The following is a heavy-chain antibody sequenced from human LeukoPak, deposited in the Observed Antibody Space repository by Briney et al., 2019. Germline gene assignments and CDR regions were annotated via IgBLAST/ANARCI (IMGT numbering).Heavy chain of an antibody. CDR1: GYSISSGYY. D-gene: IGHD3-3*01. Sequence: ASVTLSLTCAVSGYSISSGYYWGWIRQPPGKGLEWIGSIYHSGSTHYNPSLKSRVTISVDTSKNQFSLKLSSVTAADTAVYYCARHSPSGITIFGVDSSFQFWGQGTLVTVSS. V-gene: IGHV4-38-2*01. CDR2: IYHSGST. CDR3: ARHSPSGITIFGVDSSFQF. J-gene: IGHJ4*02.